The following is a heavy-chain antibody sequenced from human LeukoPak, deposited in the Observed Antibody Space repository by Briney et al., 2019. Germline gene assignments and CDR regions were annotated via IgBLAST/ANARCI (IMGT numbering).Heavy chain of an antibody. V-gene: IGHV4-30-4*01. CDR2: IYYSGST. Sequence: SQTLSLTCTVSGGSISSGDYYWSWIRQPPGKGLEWIGYIYYSGSTYYNPSLKSRVTISVDTSKNQFSLKLSSVTAADTAAYYCARMTTVTMPFDYWGQGTLVTVSS. CDR3: ARMTTVTMPFDY. J-gene: IGHJ4*02. D-gene: IGHD4-17*01. CDR1: GGSISSGDYY.